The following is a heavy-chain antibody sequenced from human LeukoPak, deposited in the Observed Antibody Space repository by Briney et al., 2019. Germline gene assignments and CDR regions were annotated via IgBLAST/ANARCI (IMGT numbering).Heavy chain of an antibody. CDR3: ARATFPYYYDSSGYWIFDY. Sequence: GGSLRLSCAASGFTFSSYWMSWVRQAPGKGLEWVANIKQDGSEKYYVDSVKGRFTISRDNAKNPLYLQMNSLRAEDTAVYYCARATFPYYYDSSGYWIFDYWGQGTLVTVSS. J-gene: IGHJ4*02. V-gene: IGHV3-7*01. D-gene: IGHD3-22*01. CDR1: GFTFSSYW. CDR2: IKQDGSEK.